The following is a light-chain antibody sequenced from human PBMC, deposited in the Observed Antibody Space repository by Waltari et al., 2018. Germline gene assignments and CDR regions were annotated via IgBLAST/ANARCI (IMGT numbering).Light chain of an antibody. CDR1: SSDIGGYNR. J-gene: IGLJ1*01. CDR2: EVS. Sequence: QAALTQSPSVSGSPGQSVTISCTGTSSDIGGYNRFSWYQQHPGKAPKLMIYEVSKRPSGVSDRFSGSKSGNTASLTISGLQAEDEADYYCSSYASSSIYIFGVGTRLTVL. CDR3: SSYASSSIYI. V-gene: IGLV2-14*01.